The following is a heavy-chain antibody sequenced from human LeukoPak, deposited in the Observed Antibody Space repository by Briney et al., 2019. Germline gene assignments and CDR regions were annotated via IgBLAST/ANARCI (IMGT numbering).Heavy chain of an antibody. CDR2: ISSSSYI. J-gene: IGHJ3*02. Sequence: GGSLRLSCAASGFTFSSYSMNWVRQAPGKGLEWVSSISSSSYIYYADSVKGRFTISRDNAKNSLYLQMNSLRAEDTAVYYCARPRGRFGELLGAFDIWGQGTMVTVSS. V-gene: IGHV3-21*01. D-gene: IGHD3-10*01. CDR1: GFTFSSYS. CDR3: ARPRGRFGELLGAFDI.